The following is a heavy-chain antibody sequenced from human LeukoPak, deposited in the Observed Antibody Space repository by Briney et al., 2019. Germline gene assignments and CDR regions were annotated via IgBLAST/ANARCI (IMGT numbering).Heavy chain of an antibody. CDR3: ARGKYYYDSNNYYRYFEP. J-gene: IGHJ5*02. CDR2: IYTTGST. D-gene: IGHD3-22*01. V-gene: IGHV4-4*07. Sequence: SETLSLTCTVSGGSISSYYLSWLRQPAGKGLEWIGRIYTTGSTNYNPSLKSRVTMSVDTSKNQFSLKLSSVTAADTAVYYCARGKYYYDSNNYYRYFEPWGQGSLVTVSS. CDR1: GGSISSYY.